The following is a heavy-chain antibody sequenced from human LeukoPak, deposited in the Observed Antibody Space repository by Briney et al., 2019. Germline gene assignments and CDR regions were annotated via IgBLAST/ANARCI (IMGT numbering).Heavy chain of an antibody. V-gene: IGHV3-48*04. J-gene: IGHJ4*02. CDR3: AREGAKRGYSGYDAMY. Sequence: GGSLRLSCEASGFIFSRDSMNWVRQAPGKGLEWISYISHDSGVRYYADSVRGRFTISRDNAKNSMYLEMNSLRAEDTAVYYCAREGAKRGYSGYDAMYWGQGTLVIVSS. CDR1: GFIFSRDS. D-gene: IGHD5-12*01. CDR2: ISHDSGVR.